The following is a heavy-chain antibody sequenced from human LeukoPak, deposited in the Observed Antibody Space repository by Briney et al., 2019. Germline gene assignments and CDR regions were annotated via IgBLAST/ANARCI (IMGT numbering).Heavy chain of an antibody. CDR1: GYSISNGYY. Sequence: SETLSLTCTVSGYSISNGYYWGWMRQPPGKGLEWIGSIYHSGRTHYNPSLKSRVIISVDTSKNYFSLKLSSVIAADTAIYYCXXXXXYSDVWSGSAGGGKGNYLGYWGQGILVTVSS. CDR3: XXXXXYSDVWSGSAGGGKGNYLGY. J-gene: IGHJ4*02. D-gene: IGHD3-3*01. CDR2: IYHSGRT. V-gene: IGHV4-38-2*02.